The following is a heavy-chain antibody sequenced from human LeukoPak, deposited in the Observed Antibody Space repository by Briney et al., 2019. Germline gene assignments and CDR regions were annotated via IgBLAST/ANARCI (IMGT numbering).Heavy chain of an antibody. D-gene: IGHD3-22*01. Sequence: GSLRLSCAASGFTLSSYGMHWVRQAPGKGLEWVAVISYDGSNKYYADSVKGRFTISRDNSKNTLYLQMNSLRAEDTAVYYCAKGKRITMIVALFDYWGQGTLVTVSS. CDR2: ISYDGSNK. V-gene: IGHV3-30*18. CDR3: AKGKRITMIVALFDY. CDR1: GFTLSSYG. J-gene: IGHJ4*02.